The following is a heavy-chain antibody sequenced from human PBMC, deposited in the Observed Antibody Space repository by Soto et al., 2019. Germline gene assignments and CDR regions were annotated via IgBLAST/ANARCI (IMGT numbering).Heavy chain of an antibody. V-gene: IGHV3-48*02. D-gene: IGHD1-26*01. Sequence: EVQLVESGGGLVQPGGSLRLSCAASGFTFSSYSMNWVRQAPGKGLEWVSYISSSSSTIYYADSVKGRFTISRDNAKNSLYLQMNSLRDEDTAVYYCARDGIVGATTWTYYFDYWGQGTLVTVSS. CDR1: GFTFSSYS. CDR2: ISSSSSTI. J-gene: IGHJ4*02. CDR3: ARDGIVGATTWTYYFDY.